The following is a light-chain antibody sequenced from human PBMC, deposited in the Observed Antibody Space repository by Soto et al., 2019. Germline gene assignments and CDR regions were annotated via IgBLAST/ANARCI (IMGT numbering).Light chain of an antibody. CDR1: QDIRND. CDR3: LQDDSYPRT. CDR2: NAS. Sequence: AIPMTQSPSYLSSSVGDRVTITCRASQDIRNDLGWYQHKPGKAPNLLIYNASSLQSGVPSRFNGSGSGTDFTLTIRRLQPEDSATYYCLQDDSYPRTFGPGTKVDVK. V-gene: IGKV1-6*01. J-gene: IGKJ3*01.